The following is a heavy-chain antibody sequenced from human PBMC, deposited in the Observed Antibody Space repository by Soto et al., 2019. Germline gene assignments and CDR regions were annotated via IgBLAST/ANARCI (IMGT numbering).Heavy chain of an antibody. J-gene: IGHJ4*02. CDR3: ARDDPGYSGYHYTLDY. Sequence: SETLSLTCTVSGGSISSSSWSWIRQPPGKGLEWIGYIYYSGSTNYNPSLKSRVTISVDTSKSQFSLKLSSVAAADTAVYYCARDDPGYSGYHYTLDYWGQGTLVTVSS. CDR1: GGSISSSS. V-gene: IGHV4-59*01. CDR2: IYYSGST. D-gene: IGHD5-12*01.